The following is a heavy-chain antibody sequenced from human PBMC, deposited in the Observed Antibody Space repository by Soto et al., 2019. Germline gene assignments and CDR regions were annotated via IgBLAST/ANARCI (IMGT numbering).Heavy chain of an antibody. J-gene: IGHJ4*02. CDR1: GGSISSSSYY. CDR2: IYYSGNT. Sequence: QLQLQESGPGLVKPSETLSLTCTVSGGSISSSSYYWGWIRQPPGKGLEWIGSIYYSGNTYYTPSFKRRVTISVDTSKNQFSLKLSSVTAADTAVYYCAREGGRYCTGGRGQVDYWGQGTLVTVSS. D-gene: IGHD2-8*02. CDR3: AREGGRYCTGGRGQVDY. V-gene: IGHV4-39*02.